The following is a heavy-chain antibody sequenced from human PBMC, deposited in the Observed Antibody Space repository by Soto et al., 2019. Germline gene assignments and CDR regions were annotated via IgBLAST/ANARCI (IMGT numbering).Heavy chain of an antibody. J-gene: IGHJ4*02. CDR1: GFTFSSYA. V-gene: IGHV3-23*01. D-gene: IGHD3-16*01. CDR2: ISGSGGST. Sequence: TGGSLRLSCAASGFTFSSYAMSWVRQAPGKGLEWVSAISGSGGSTYYADSVKGRFTISRDNSKNTLYLQMNSLRAEDTAVYYCAKVKLISPPPGRWAPFDYWGQGTLVTVSS. CDR3: AKVKLISPPPGRWAPFDY.